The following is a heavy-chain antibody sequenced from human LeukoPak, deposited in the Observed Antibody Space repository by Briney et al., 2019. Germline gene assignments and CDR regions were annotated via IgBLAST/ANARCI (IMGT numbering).Heavy chain of an antibody. V-gene: IGHV3-66*01. CDR1: GFTVSSNY. CDR2: IYSGGST. CDR3: ARAGGSGSYPDALHFDY. J-gene: IGHJ4*02. Sequence: GGSLRLSCAASGFTVSSNYMSWVRQAPGKGLEWVSVIYSGGSTYYADSVKGRFTISRDNSKNTLYLQMNSLRAEDTAVYYCARAGGSGSYPDALHFDYWGQGTLVTVSS. D-gene: IGHD3-10*01.